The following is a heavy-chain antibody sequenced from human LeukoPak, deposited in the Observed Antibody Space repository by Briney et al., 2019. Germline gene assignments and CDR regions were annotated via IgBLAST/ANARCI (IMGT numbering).Heavy chain of an antibody. CDR2: IKEDGSEK. Sequence: PGGSLRLSCAASGFTFSTYLMGWVRQAPGKGLEWVANIKEDGSEKSYVDSVKGRFTISRDNAKNSLYLQMNSLRAEDTAVYYCARDPNGDYIGAFDMWGRGTLVTVSS. CDR1: GFTFSTYL. D-gene: IGHD4-17*01. V-gene: IGHV3-7*01. CDR3: ARDPNGDYIGAFDM. J-gene: IGHJ3*02.